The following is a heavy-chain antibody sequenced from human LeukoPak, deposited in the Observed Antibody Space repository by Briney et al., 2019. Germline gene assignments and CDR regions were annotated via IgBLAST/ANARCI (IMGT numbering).Heavy chain of an antibody. CDR3: ARVSGSGWHFDY. Sequence: GGSLRLSCAPSGFTFSNYEMNWVRQAPGKGLEWFSFISSSGVLIYYADSVKGRFTISRDNAKNSLYLQMNSLRVEDTAVYYCARVSGSGWHFDYWGQGSLVTVSS. V-gene: IGHV3-48*03. CDR1: GFTFSNYE. CDR2: ISSSGVLI. D-gene: IGHD6-19*01. J-gene: IGHJ4*02.